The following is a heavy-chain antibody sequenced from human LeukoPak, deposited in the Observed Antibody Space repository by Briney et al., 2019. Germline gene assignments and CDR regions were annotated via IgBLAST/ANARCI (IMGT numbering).Heavy chain of an antibody. CDR3: ARGPSITMIVVVILGYFDY. V-gene: IGHV3-48*03. CDR1: GFTFSSYE. CDR2: ISSSGSTI. J-gene: IGHJ4*02. D-gene: IGHD3-22*01. Sequence: GGSLRLSCAASGFTFSSYEMNWVRQAPGKGLEWVSYISSSGSTIYYADSVKGRFTISRDNAKNSLYLQMNSLRAEDTAVYYCARGPSITMIVVVILGYFDYWGQGTLVTVSS.